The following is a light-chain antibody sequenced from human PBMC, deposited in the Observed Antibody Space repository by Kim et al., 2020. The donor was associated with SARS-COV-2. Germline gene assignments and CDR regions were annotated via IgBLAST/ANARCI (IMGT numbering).Light chain of an antibody. V-gene: IGLV3-21*04. J-gene: IGLJ2*01. CDR3: QVWDSSSDHPVV. CDR2: YDS. Sequence: SYELTQPPSVSVAPGKTARITCGGNNIGSKSVHWYQQKPGQAPVLVIYYDSDRPSGIPERFSGSNSGNTATLTISRVEAGDEADYCCQVWDSSSDHPVVFGGGTQLTVL. CDR1: NIGSKS.